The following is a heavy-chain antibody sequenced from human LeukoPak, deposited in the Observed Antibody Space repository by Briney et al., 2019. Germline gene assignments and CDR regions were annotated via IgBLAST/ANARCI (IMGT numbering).Heavy chain of an antibody. J-gene: IGHJ4*02. V-gene: IGHV1-46*01. CDR1: GYTLTSYY. CDR2: INPSGGST. D-gene: IGHD6-19*01. CDR3: ARDEVVAGADY. Sequence: ASVKVSCKASGYTLTSYYMHWVRQAPGQGLEWMGIINPSGGSTRYAQKFQGRVTMTTDTSTSTAYMELRSLRSEDTAVYYCARDEVVAGADYWGQGTLVTVSS.